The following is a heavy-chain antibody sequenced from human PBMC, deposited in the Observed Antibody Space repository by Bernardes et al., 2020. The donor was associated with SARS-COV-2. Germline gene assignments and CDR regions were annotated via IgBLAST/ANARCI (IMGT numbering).Heavy chain of an antibody. Sequence: GGSLRLSCAASGFTFDDYAMYWVRQAPGKGLELVSGISWNSGSIGYADSVKGRFTISRDNAKNSLYLQMNSLRAEDTALYYCAKGISYDFGGKPYGMDVWGQGTTVTVSS. J-gene: IGHJ6*02. V-gene: IGHV3-9*01. CDR2: ISWNSGSI. CDR3: AKGISYDFGGKPYGMDV. CDR1: GFTFDDYA. D-gene: IGHD3-3*01.